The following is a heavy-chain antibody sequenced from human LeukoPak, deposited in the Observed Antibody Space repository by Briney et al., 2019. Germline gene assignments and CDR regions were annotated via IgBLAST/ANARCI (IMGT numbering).Heavy chain of an antibody. J-gene: IGHJ3*02. V-gene: IGHV3-23*01. D-gene: IGHD3-10*01. CDR3: AQDASGSFADAFDI. CDR1: GFTFSTYA. CDR2: ISGAGDSA. Sequence: GGSLRLSCAASGFTFSTYAMSWVRQAPGKGLEWDSTISGAGDSAYYADSVKGRFTISRDNYKNTLYLQMNSLRAEDTPVYYCAQDASGSFADAFDIWGQGKMVTVSS.